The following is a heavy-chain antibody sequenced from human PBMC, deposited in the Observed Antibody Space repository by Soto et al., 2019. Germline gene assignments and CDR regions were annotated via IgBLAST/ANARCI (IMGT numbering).Heavy chain of an antibody. Sequence: QVQLQESGPGLVKPSGTLSLTCAVSSGSISSSNWWSWVRQPPGKGLEWIGEIYHSGSTNYNPSLKSRVTISVDKSKNLFSLKLSSVTAADTAVYYCARTNRLVDYGDAFDIWGQGTMVTVSS. V-gene: IGHV4-4*02. J-gene: IGHJ3*02. CDR2: IYHSGST. CDR3: ARTNRLVDYGDAFDI. CDR1: SGSISSSNW. D-gene: IGHD4-17*01.